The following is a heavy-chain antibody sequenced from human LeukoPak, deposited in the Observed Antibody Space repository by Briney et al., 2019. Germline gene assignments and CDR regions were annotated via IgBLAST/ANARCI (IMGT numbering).Heavy chain of an antibody. CDR1: GDSVSSNSAA. J-gene: IGHJ3*02. CDR3: ASSLGGYCTNGVCPEDAFDI. Sequence: SQTLSLTCAISGDSVSSNSAAWNWIRQSPSRGLEWLGRTYYRSKWYNDYAVSVKSRITINPDTSKNQFSLQLNSVTPEDTAVYYCASSLGGYCTNGVCPEDAFDIWGLGTMVTVSP. D-gene: IGHD2-8*01. CDR2: TYYRSKWYN. V-gene: IGHV6-1*01.